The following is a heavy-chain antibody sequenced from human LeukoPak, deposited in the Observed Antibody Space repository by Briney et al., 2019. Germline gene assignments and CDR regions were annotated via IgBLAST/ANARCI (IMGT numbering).Heavy chain of an antibody. D-gene: IGHD3-22*01. J-gene: IGHJ4*02. V-gene: IGHV4-34*01. CDR2: INHSGST. CDR3: ATLGEYYDSSGYYYN. CDR1: GGSFSGYY. Sequence: SETLSLTCAVYGGSFSGYYWSWIRQPPEKGLEWIGEINHSGSTNYNPSLKSRVTISVDTSKNQFSLKLTSVTAADTAVYYCATLGEYYDSSGYYYNWGQGTLVTVSS.